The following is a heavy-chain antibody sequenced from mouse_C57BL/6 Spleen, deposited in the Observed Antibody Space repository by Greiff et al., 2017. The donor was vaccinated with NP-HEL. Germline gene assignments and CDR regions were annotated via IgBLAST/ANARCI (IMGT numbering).Heavy chain of an antibody. CDR1: GFTFSDYY. CDR3: ARGGNNFDY. D-gene: IGHD1-1*02. Sequence: EVQLVQSEGGLVQPGSSMKLSCTASGFTFSDYYMAWVRQVPETGLEWVANIHYAGSRTYYLDSLKSRFIISRDNAKNILNLQMSSLKSEDTAAYYCARGGNNFDYWGQGTTLTVAS. V-gene: IGHV5-16*01. J-gene: IGHJ2*01. CDR2: IHYAGSRT.